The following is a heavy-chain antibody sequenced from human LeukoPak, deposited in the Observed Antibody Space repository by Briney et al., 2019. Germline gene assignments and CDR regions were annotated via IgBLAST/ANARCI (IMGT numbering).Heavy chain of an antibody. Sequence: PSETLSLTCTVSGGSISSSSYYWGWIRQPPGKGLEWIGSISYSGTTYYNPSLKSRVTISGDTSKNQFSLKLSSVTAADTAVYYCARGRFGSYYQWGQGTLVTVSS. V-gene: IGHV4-39*07. CDR1: GGSISSSSYY. CDR3: ARGRFGSYYQ. CDR2: ISYSGTT. J-gene: IGHJ4*02. D-gene: IGHD1-26*01.